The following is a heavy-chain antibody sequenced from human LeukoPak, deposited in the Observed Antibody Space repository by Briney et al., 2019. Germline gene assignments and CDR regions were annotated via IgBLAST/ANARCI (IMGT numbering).Heavy chain of an antibody. CDR1: GFTFSTYG. CDR3: AKRVAYSSGYYWDY. Sequence: GGSLRLSCAASGFTFSTYGMTWVRQAPGKGLEWVSAISGRDDNTHYADSVKGRFSISRDNSKNTVHLQMNSLRVEDTAVFYCAKRVAYSSGYYWDYWGQGTLVTVSS. D-gene: IGHD6-19*01. CDR2: ISGRDDNT. J-gene: IGHJ4*02. V-gene: IGHV3-23*01.